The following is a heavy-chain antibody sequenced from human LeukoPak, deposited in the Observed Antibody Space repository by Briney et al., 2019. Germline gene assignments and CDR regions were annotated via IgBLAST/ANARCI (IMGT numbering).Heavy chain of an antibody. D-gene: IGHD3-10*01. CDR1: GGSISSYY. V-gene: IGHV4-59*01. Sequence: SETLSLTCTVSGGSISSYYWSWIRQPPGRGLEWIGYIYYSGSTNYNPSLKSRVTISVDTSKNQFSLKLSSVTAADTAVYYCARELWFVNAPGSWFDPWAREPWSPSPQ. J-gene: IGHJ5*02. CDR3: ARELWFVNAPGSWFDP. CDR2: IYYSGST.